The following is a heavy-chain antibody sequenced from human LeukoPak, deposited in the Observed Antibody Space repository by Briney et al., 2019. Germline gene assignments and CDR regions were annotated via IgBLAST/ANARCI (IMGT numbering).Heavy chain of an antibody. J-gene: IGHJ5*02. D-gene: IGHD3-16*01. CDR2: INPNSGGT. V-gene: IGHV1-2*02. Sequence: ASVKVSCKTSGYTFIGYYMHWVRQAPGQGLEWMGWINPNSGGTNYAQKFQDRVTMARDTSISTAYMELSRLRSDDTAVYYCARDRGSGEFDVWIWFDPWGQGTLVTVSS. CDR3: ARDRGSGEFDVWIWFDP. CDR1: GYTFIGYY.